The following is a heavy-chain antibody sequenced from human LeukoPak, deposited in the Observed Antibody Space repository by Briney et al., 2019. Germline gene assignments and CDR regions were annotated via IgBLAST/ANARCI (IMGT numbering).Heavy chain of an antibody. V-gene: IGHV3-21*01. D-gene: IGHD6-13*01. J-gene: IGHJ5*02. CDR3: ARTEKEQQLDGGFDP. CDR1: GFTFTTSD. Sequence: PGGSLRLSCVASGFTFTTSDFNWIRQAPGKGLEWLSTITRSGSNLYYADSVKGRFTTSRDDAKDSVYLQMESLRVEDTAIYYCARTEKEQQLDGGFDPWGQGTLVTVSS. CDR2: ITRSGSNL.